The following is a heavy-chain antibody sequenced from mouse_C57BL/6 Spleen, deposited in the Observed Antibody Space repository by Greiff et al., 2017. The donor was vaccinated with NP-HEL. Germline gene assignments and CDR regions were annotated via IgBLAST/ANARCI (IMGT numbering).Heavy chain of an antibody. CDR1: GFTFSSYA. CDR3: ARDRGTTVVASYYFDY. D-gene: IGHD1-1*01. V-gene: IGHV5-4*01. Sequence: EVKLVESGGGLVKPGGSLKLSCAASGFTFSSYAMSWVRQTPEKRLEWVATISDGGSYTYYPDNVKGRFTISRDNAKNNLYLQMSHLKSEDTAMYYCARDRGTTVVASYYFDYWGQGTTLTVSS. CDR2: ISDGGSYT. J-gene: IGHJ2*01.